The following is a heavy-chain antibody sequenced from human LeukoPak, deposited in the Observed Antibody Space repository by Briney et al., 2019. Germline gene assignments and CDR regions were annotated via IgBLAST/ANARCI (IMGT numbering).Heavy chain of an antibody. D-gene: IGHD3-22*01. Sequence: SETLSLTCAVSGVSISSSNWWSWVRQPPGKGLEWIGEIYHSGSTNYNPSLKSRVTISVDTSKNQFSLKLSSVTAADTAVYYCAGDAHYYDSSGYYYANWFDPWGQGTLVTVSS. CDR2: IYHSGST. V-gene: IGHV4-4*02. CDR3: AGDAHYYDSSGYYYANWFDP. CDR1: GVSISSSNW. J-gene: IGHJ5*02.